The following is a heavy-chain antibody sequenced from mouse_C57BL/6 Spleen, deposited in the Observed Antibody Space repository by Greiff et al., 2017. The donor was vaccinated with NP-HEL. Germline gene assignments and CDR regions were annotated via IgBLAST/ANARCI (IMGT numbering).Heavy chain of an antibody. CDR2: ISYDGSN. D-gene: IGHD4-1*01. CDR3: ARELGLDY. Sequence: EVKLQESGPGLVKPSQSLSLTCSVTGYSITSGYYWNWIRQFPGNKLEWMGYISYDGSNNYNPSLKNRISITRDTSQNQFFLKLNSVTTEDTATYYCARELGLDYWGQGTTLTVSS. J-gene: IGHJ2*01. CDR1: GYSITSGYY. V-gene: IGHV3-6*01.